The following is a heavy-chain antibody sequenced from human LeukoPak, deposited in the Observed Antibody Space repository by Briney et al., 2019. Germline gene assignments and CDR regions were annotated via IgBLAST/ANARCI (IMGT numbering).Heavy chain of an antibody. CDR2: ISSGGDIM. J-gene: IGHJ1*01. Sequence: PGGSLRLSCAASGFTFSSYSMNWVRQAPGKGLQWVSYISSGGDIMHYADSVKGRFTSSRDNAKNSGYLEMNSLGAEDTAVYYCATNLGAGEYFQQWGQGTLVTVSS. D-gene: IGHD4/OR15-4a*01. CDR1: GFTFSSYS. CDR3: ATNLGAGEYFQQ. V-gene: IGHV3-48*04.